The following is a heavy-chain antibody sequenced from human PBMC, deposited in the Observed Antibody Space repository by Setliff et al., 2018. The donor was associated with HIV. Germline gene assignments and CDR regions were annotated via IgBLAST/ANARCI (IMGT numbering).Heavy chain of an antibody. CDR3: ARDPSIGYYYDSSGSYFDY. J-gene: IGHJ4*02. D-gene: IGHD3-22*01. V-gene: IGHV4-39*07. CDR2: IYYSGST. Sequence: SETLCLTCTVSGGSISSSSYYWGWIRQPPGKGLEWIGSIYYSGSTYYNPSLKSRVTISEDTSKNQFSLKLSSVTAADTAVYYCARDPSIGYYYDSSGSYFDYWGQGTLVTVSS. CDR1: GGSISSSSYY.